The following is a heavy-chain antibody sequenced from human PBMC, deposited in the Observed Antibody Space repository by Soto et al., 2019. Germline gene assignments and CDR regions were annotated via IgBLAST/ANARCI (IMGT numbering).Heavy chain of an antibody. V-gene: IGHV3-21*01. Sequence: EVQLVESGGGLVKPGGSLRLSWSASVFTFSSYSMNWVRQSPGKGLEWVSSISSSSSYIYYADSVKGRFTISRDNANNSLYLQMNSLRAEDTAVYYCARDPGYDYVWGSTILGLGGVWGQGTTVTVSS. J-gene: IGHJ6*02. CDR2: ISSSSSYI. CDR1: VFTFSSYS. CDR3: ARDPGYDYVWGSTILGLGGV. D-gene: IGHD3-16*01.